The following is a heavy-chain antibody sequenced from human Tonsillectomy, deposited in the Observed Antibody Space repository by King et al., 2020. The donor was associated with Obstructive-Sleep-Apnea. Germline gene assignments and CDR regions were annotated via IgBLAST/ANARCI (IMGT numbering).Heavy chain of an antibody. CDR3: ARSGARRGYFNGLVYES. CDR1: GYTFTGYY. J-gene: IGHJ5*02. D-gene: IGHD3-9*01. Sequence: QLVQSGAEVKKPGASVKVSCKASGYTFTGYYMHWVRQAPGQGLEWMGWINPNSGGTNFAQKFQGRVTMTRDTFISTAYMDMCRLKSEDTAVYYCARSGARRGYFNGLVYESWGQGTLVTVSS. CDR2: INPNSGGT. V-gene: IGHV1-2*02.